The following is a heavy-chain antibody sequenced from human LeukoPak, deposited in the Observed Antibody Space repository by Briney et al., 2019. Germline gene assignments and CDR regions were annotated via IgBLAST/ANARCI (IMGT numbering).Heavy chain of an antibody. CDR2: LYYRGRT. Sequence: PSETLSLTCTVSGGSISSGTYYWGWIRQPPGKGLEWIGSLYYRGRTSFNQHIKNRVTISEDTSKSQFSLKLSSVAAADTAVYDCARRGDYWGRGTLVTVSS. CDR3: ARRGDY. J-gene: IGHJ4*02. CDR1: GGSISSGTYY. V-gene: IGHV4-39*01. D-gene: IGHD3-16*01.